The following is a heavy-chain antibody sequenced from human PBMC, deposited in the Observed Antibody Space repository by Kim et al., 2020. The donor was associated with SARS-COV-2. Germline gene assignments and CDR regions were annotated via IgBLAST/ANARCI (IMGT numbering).Heavy chain of an antibody. Sequence: PSLKSQVTRSVDTSKTQFSLKLSSVTAADTAVYYCARGSYYDSSGYPTSNWGQGTLVTVSS. CDR3: ARGSYYDSSGYPTSN. J-gene: IGHJ4*02. D-gene: IGHD3-22*01. V-gene: IGHV4-31*01.